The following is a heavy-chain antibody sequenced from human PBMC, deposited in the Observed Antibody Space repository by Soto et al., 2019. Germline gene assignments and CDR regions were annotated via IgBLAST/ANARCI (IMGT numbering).Heavy chain of an antibody. CDR2: IWYDGRNK. Sequence: QVQLVESGGGVVQPGSSLRLSCAASGFTFGDYGMHWVRQAPGKGLEWVAVIWYDGRNKYYADSVKGRFTISRDNSKNRMYLQMNSLRAGDTAVYYCARDYYGSGRPDWYFDSWGRGTLVTVSS. J-gene: IGHJ2*01. D-gene: IGHD3-10*01. CDR1: GFTFGDYG. V-gene: IGHV3-33*01. CDR3: ARDYYGSGRPDWYFDS.